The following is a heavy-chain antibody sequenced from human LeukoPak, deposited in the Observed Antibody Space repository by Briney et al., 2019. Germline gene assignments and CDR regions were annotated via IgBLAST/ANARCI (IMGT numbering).Heavy chain of an antibody. CDR3: AREPLAGNYYRYYYYMDV. D-gene: IGHD4-11*01. V-gene: IGHV3-21*01. Sequence: PGGSLRLSCAASGFSFSTYNMNWVRQAPGKGLEWVSSISDNKHYIYYADSVKGRFTISRDNAKNSLYLQMNSLRAEDTALYYCAREPLAGNYYRYYYYMDVWGKGTTVTISS. J-gene: IGHJ6*03. CDR2: ISDNKHYI. CDR1: GFSFSTYN.